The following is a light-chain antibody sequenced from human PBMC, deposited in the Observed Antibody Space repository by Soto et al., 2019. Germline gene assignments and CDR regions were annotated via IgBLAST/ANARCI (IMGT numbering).Light chain of an antibody. CDR1: SSDIGAYEY. Sequence: QGSLTQPASLSGSPGQSITISCTGTSSDIGAYEYVSWFQQHPGKAPKLMISEVNTRPSGVSNRFSGSKSGNTAYLTISGLQVEDEAEYFCLSVTTTSTHVFGTGTKVTVL. V-gene: IGLV2-14*01. CDR3: LSVTTTSTHV. CDR2: EVN. J-gene: IGLJ1*01.